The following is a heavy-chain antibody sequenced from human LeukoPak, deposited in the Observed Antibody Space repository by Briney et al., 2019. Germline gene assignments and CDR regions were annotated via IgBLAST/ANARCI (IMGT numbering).Heavy chain of an antibody. V-gene: IGHV4-39*07. CDR2: ISYSGSA. J-gene: IGHJ4*02. CDR3: ARAKGDGYSYFDY. D-gene: IGHD5-24*01. Sequence: SETLSLTCTVSGGSISSTTSYWGWIRQPPGKGLEWIGSISYSGSAYYNPSLKSRVTISVDTSKNQFSLKLSSVTAADTAVYYCARAKGDGYSYFDYWGQGTLVTVSS. CDR1: GGSISSTTSY.